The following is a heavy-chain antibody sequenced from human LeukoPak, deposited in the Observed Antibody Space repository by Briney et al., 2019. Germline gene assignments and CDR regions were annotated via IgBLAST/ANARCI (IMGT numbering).Heavy chain of an antibody. D-gene: IGHD1-1*01. CDR2: ISRSGDT. CDR3: ARGDNWMLDH. V-gene: IGHV4-4*02. CDR1: GASITRSNW. Sequence: SGTLSLTCAVSGASITRSNWWSWVRQTPEKGLEWIGEISRSGDTHYNPSLKSRLTLSMDKSKNQFSLKLNFVTAADTAVYYCARGDNWMLDHWGQGALVTASS. J-gene: IGHJ5*02.